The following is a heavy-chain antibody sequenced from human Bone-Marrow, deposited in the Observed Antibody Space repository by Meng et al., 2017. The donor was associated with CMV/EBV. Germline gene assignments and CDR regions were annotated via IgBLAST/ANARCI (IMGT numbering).Heavy chain of an antibody. CDR3: AKDLRTSSWYEGY. CDR1: GFTFSSYG. D-gene: IGHD6-13*01. J-gene: IGHJ4*02. V-gene: IGHV3-30*02. CDR2: IRYDGSNK. Sequence: GESLKISCAASGFTFSSYGMHWVRQAPGKGLEWVAFIRYDGSNKYYADSVKGRFTISRDNSKNTLYLQMNSLRAEDTAVYYGAKDLRTSSWYEGYWGQGTLVTVSS.